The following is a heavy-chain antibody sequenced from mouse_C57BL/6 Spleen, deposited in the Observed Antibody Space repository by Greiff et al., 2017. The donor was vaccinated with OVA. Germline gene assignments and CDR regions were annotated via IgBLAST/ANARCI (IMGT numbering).Heavy chain of an antibody. Sequence: EVKLVESEGGLVQPGSSMKLSCTASGFTFSDYYMAWVRQVPEKSLEWVANINYDGSSTYYLDSLKSRFIISRDNAKNILYLQMSSLKSEDTATYYCARAITTVVARYYFDYWGQGTTLTVSS. CDR3: ARAITTVVARYYFDY. CDR1: GFTFSDYY. V-gene: IGHV5-16*01. D-gene: IGHD1-1*01. CDR2: INYDGSST. J-gene: IGHJ2*01.